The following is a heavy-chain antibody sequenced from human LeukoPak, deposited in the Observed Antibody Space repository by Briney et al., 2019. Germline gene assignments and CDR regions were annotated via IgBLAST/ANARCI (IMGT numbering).Heavy chain of an antibody. CDR1: GFTFSSYW. CDR3: ASDKVYGDSFLDY. D-gene: IGHD4-17*01. V-gene: IGHV3-7*04. CDR2: IKQDGSET. Sequence: GGSLRLSCAASGFTFSSYWMSWVRQAPGKGLEWVANIKQDGSETYYVGSVKGRFTISRDNAKNSLYIQKSSLRAEDTAVYYCASDKVYGDSFLDYWGQGTLVTVSS. J-gene: IGHJ4*02.